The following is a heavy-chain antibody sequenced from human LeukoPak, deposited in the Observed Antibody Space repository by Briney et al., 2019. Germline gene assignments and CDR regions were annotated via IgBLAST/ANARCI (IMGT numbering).Heavy chain of an antibody. CDR3: ARGWRSSENWFDP. CDR1: GYTFTSYD. D-gene: IGHD6-6*01. V-gene: IGHV1-8*01. Sequence: GASVKVSCKAAGYTFTSYDINWVRQATGQGLEWMGWMNPNSGNTGYAQKFQGRVTMTRNTSISTAYMELSSLRSEDTAVYYCARGWRSSENWFDPWGQGTLVTVSS. J-gene: IGHJ5*02. CDR2: MNPNSGNT.